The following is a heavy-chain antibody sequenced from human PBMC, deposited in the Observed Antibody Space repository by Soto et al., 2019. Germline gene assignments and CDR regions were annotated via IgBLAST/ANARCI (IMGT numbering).Heavy chain of an antibody. V-gene: IGHV3-21*01. J-gene: IGHJ4*02. D-gene: IGHD3-10*01. CDR3: ARIDRGPPSSSMVRGNY. CDR1: GFTFSSYS. Sequence: GGSLRLSCAASGFTFSSYSMNWVRQAPGKGLEWVSSISSSSSYIYYADSVKGRFTISRDNAKNSLYLQMNSLRAEDTAVYYCARIDRGPPSSSMVRGNYWGQGTLVTVSS. CDR2: ISSSSSYI.